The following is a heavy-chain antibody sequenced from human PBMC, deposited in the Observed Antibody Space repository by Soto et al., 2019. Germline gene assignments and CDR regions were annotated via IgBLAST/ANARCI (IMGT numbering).Heavy chain of an antibody. J-gene: IGHJ4*02. CDR1: GGSISIDGYY. V-gene: IGHV4-31*03. D-gene: IGHD6-19*01. Sequence: SETLSLTCSVSGGSISIDGYYWSWIRQHPGKGLEWIGYIYYSGSTYYNPSLKSRVTISLDTSKKQFSLKLSSVTAADTAVYYCAIIRYSIGWPNYWGQGTLVTVS. CDR2: IYYSGST. CDR3: AIIRYSIGWPNY.